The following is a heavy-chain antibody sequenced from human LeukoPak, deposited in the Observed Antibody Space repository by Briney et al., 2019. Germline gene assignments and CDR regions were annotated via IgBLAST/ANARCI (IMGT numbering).Heavy chain of an antibody. CDR2: INPNSGGT. Sequence: ASVKVSCKASGYTFTGYYMHWVRQAPGQGLEWMGWINPNSGGTNYAQKFQGRVTMTRDTSISTAHMELSRLRSDDTAVYYCARTSYSSGWYGARLHPQVDTYYFDYWGQGTLVTVSS. V-gene: IGHV1-2*02. CDR3: ARTSYSSGWYGARLHPQVDTYYFDY. J-gene: IGHJ4*02. D-gene: IGHD6-19*01. CDR1: GYTFTGYY.